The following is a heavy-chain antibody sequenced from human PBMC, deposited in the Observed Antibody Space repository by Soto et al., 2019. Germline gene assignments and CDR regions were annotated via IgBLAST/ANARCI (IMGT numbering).Heavy chain of an antibody. Sequence: DSLKISCKTSGYSFTNNWITWVRRMPGKGLEWVGRIDPSDSYSDYSPPFQGHVTISTEKSLSTAYLQWSSLKASDTAMYYCARLGSSGQMDVWGQGPTVTVSS. CDR3: ARLGSSGQMDV. CDR2: IDPSDSYS. D-gene: IGHD3-10*01. J-gene: IGHJ6*02. V-gene: IGHV5-10-1*01. CDR1: GYSFTNNW.